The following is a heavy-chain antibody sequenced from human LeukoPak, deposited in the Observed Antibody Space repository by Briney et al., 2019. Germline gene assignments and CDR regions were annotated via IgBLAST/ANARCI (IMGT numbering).Heavy chain of an antibody. J-gene: IGHJ5*02. V-gene: IGHV1-2*02. D-gene: IGHD2-21*01. CDR1: GYTFIGYY. Sequence: ASVEVSCKASGYTFIGYYIHWVRQAPGQRLEWVGWINPNSGGIKYAQKFQGRVTMTRDTSVSTAYMELKRLTSDDTAVYYCARVLFSGIPDWFDPWGQGTLVTVSS. CDR3: ARVLFSGIPDWFDP. CDR2: INPNSGGI.